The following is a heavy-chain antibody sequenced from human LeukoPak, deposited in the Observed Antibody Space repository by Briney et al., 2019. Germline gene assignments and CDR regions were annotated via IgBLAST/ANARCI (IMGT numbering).Heavy chain of an antibody. J-gene: IGHJ5*02. CDR2: IIPIFGTA. V-gene: IGHV1-69*06. CDR1: GGTFSSYA. D-gene: IGHD6-13*01. Sequence: ASVKVSCKASGGTFSSYAISWVRQAPGQGLEWMGGIIPIFGTANYAQKFQGRVTITADKSASTAYMELSSLRSEDTAVYYCARGRSSSWPKRNWFDPWGQGTLVTVSS. CDR3: ARGRSSSWPKRNWFDP.